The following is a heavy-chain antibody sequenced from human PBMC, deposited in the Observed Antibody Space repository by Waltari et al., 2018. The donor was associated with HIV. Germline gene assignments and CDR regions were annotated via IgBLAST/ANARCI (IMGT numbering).Heavy chain of an antibody. Sequence: QVRLVQSGAEVKKPGASVKVSCKDSGFSFTRYDFRWVRQAPGQGLEWMGWIHTYTGNTDSAENFQGRVTMTRDTFTNTIYMELRTLKSDDSAIYFCVRDLSPMGKSGWYDSWGQGTVVTVSS. CDR1: GFSFTRYD. CDR3: VRDLSPMGKSGWYDS. V-gene: IGHV1-18*04. CDR2: IHTYTGNT. J-gene: IGHJ1*01. D-gene: IGHD6-19*01.